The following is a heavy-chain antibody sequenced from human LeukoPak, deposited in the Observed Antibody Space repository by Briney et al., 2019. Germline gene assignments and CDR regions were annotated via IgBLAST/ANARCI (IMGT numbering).Heavy chain of an antibody. D-gene: IGHD6-19*01. Sequence: PGGSLRLSCAASGLTFSSYEMNWVRQAPGKGLEWVSYISSSGSTIYYADSVKGRFTISRDNAKTSLYLQMNSLRAEDTAVYYCARDLLIAGAGYDYYYSMDVWGKGTTVTVSS. CDR2: ISSSGSTI. CDR1: GLTFSSYE. V-gene: IGHV3-48*03. CDR3: ARDLLIAGAGYDYYYSMDV. J-gene: IGHJ6*04.